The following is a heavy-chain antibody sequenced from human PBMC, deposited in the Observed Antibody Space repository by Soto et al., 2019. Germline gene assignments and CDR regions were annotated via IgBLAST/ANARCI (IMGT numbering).Heavy chain of an antibody. CDR1: GFTFSSYW. Sequence: EVQLVESGGGLVQPGGSLRLSCVDSGFTFSSYWMSWVRQAPVKGLEWVGNIKQDGSEENYVDSLKGRFTISRDKAKNSMYLQMNRLRAEDTAVYYCARIAATGRGWDVWGQGTTVVVSS. J-gene: IGHJ6*02. D-gene: IGHD6-13*01. V-gene: IGHV3-7*01. CDR3: ARIAATGRGWDV. CDR2: IKQDGSEE.